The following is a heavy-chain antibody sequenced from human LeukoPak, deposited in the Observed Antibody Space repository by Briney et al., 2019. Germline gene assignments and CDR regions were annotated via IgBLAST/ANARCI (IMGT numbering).Heavy chain of an antibody. V-gene: IGHV3-15*07. CDR2: IRSKCDCGTP. CDR3: TTRSPARYCSDGACYSSADY. CDR1: GFSFSDAW. Sequence: GGSLRLSCAASGFSFSDAWMNWLRHAPGKGLEGVAHIRSKCDCGTPVHIARVKSSFTISRDDSKATLYLQMNSLNTEDTAMSYCTTRSPARYCSDGACYSSADYWGQGTLVTVSS. D-gene: IGHD2-15*01. J-gene: IGHJ4*02.